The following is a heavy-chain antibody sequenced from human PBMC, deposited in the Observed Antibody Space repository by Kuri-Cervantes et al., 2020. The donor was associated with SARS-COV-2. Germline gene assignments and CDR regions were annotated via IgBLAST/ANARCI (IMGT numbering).Heavy chain of an antibody. V-gene: IGHV3-30*18. CDR1: GFTFSSYG. CDR2: VSYDGSNK. CDR3: AKDLGGYVGY. Sequence: GESLKISCAASGFTFSSYGMHWVRQAPGKGLEWVAVVSYDGSNKYYADSVKGRFTISRDNSKNTLYLQMSSLRAEDTAVYYCAKDLGGYVGYWGQGTLVTVSS. J-gene: IGHJ4*02. D-gene: IGHD3-22*01.